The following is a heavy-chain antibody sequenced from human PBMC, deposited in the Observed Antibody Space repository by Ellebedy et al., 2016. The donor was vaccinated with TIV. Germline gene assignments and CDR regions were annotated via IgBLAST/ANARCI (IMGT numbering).Heavy chain of an antibody. D-gene: IGHD2/OR15-2a*01. CDR2: INPDSGGT. J-gene: IGHJ4*02. Sequence: AASVKVSCKTSGDTLTGYYFHWVRPPPGQGLAWMGWINPDSGGTNSAHKFQGRVTLTRDTSTNTAYMELSGLRSDDTAVYFCAREPHGFYYFDSWGQGSLLTVSS. V-gene: IGHV1-2*02. CDR1: GDTLTGYY. CDR3: AREPHGFYYFDS.